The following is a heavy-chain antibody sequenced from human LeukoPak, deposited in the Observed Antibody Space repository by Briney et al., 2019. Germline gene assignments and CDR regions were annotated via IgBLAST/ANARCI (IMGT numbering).Heavy chain of an antibody. D-gene: IGHD3-3*01. CDR3: ARDGDFWSGYYN. J-gene: IGHJ4*02. Sequence: ASVKVSCKASGYTFTSYDINWVRQATGQGLEWMGWMNPNSGNTGYAQKFQGRVTMTRNTSISTAYTELSSLRSEDTAVYYCARDGDFWSGYYNWGQGTLVTVSS. CDR2: MNPNSGNT. V-gene: IGHV1-8*01. CDR1: GYTFTSYD.